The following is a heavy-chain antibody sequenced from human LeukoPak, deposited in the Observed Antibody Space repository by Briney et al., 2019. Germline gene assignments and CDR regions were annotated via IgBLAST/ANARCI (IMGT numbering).Heavy chain of an antibody. CDR3: AAESPYVWGSYRPYHYMDV. CDR1: GFTFTTSA. D-gene: IGHD3-16*02. V-gene: IGHV1-58*02. CDR2: IVVGSGHT. Sequence: TSVKVSCKTSGFTFTTSAIQWVRQARGQHLEWIGWIVVGSGHTNYAQKFQERVTFTRDMSTSTAYMELSSLRSEDTAVYYCAAESPYVWGSYRPYHYMDVWGKGTTVTVSS. J-gene: IGHJ6*03.